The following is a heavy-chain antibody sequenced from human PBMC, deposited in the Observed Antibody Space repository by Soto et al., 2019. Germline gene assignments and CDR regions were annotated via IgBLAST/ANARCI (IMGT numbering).Heavy chain of an antibody. Sequence: PGGSLRLSCAASGFTFSSYSMNWVRQAPGKGLEWVSYISSSSSTIYYADSVKGRFTISRDNAKNSLYLQMNSLRDEDTAVYYCARVAFLSVGAYGMDVWGQGTTVTVSS. CDR3: ARVAFLSVGAYGMDV. D-gene: IGHD3-16*01. V-gene: IGHV3-48*02. J-gene: IGHJ6*02. CDR1: GFTFSSYS. CDR2: ISSSSSTI.